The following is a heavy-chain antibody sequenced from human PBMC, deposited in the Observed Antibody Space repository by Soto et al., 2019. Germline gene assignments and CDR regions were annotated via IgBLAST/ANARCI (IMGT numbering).Heavy chain of an antibody. CDR2: ISYDGSSK. D-gene: IGHD1-1*01. Sequence: GGSLRLSCAGSGFTFNTHGMHWVRQAPGKGLEWVAVISYDGSSKYYADSVKGRFTISRDNSMNMLFLQMNSLTVEDTAVYYCAELVTTTGRAFAIWGQGTMVTVSS. CDR1: GFTFNTHG. V-gene: IGHV3-30*03. J-gene: IGHJ3*02. CDR3: AELVTTTGRAFAI.